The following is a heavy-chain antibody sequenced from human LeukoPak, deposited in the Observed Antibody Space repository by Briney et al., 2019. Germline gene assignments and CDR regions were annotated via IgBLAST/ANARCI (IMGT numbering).Heavy chain of an antibody. V-gene: IGHV4-4*07. CDR2: IYTSGST. J-gene: IGHJ6*03. D-gene: IGHD5-18*01. CDR1: GGSISSYY. CDR3: AREVRGRSSYLYYYYYYMDV. Sequence: SETLSLTCTVSGGSISSYYWSWIRQPAGKGLEWIGRIYTSGSTNYNPSLKSRVTMSVDTSKNQFSLKLSSVTAADTAVYYCAREVRGRSSYLYYYYYYMDVWGKGTTVTVSS.